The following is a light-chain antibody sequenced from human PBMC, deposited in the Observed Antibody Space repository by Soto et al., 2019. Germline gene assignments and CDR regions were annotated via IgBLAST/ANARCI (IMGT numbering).Light chain of an antibody. V-gene: IGKV4-1*01. CDR1: QRVLYSADGNNY. CDR2: WAS. Sequence: DIVMSQSPDSLAVSLGERATINCKSSQRVLYSADGNNYLAWYQQKPGQTPKLLIYWASNRESGVPDRFSGSGSETDFTLTISSLQAEDVAVYYCHQYYSTPWTFGQGTKVEIK. CDR3: HQYYSTPWT. J-gene: IGKJ1*01.